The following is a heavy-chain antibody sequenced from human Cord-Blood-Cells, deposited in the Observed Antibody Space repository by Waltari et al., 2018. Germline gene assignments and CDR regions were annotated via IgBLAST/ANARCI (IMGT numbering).Heavy chain of an antibody. D-gene: IGHD6-6*01. CDR2: INHSGST. J-gene: IGHJ4*02. CDR3: ARGVAARADY. V-gene: IGHV4-34*01. Sequence: QVQLQQWGAGLLKPSETLSLTCAVYGGSFSGYYWSWIRQPPGKGLEWIGEINHSGSTNYNPSLKSRVTISVDTSKNQFSLKLSSVTAADTVVYYCARGVAARADYWGQGTLVTVSS. CDR1: GGSFSGYY.